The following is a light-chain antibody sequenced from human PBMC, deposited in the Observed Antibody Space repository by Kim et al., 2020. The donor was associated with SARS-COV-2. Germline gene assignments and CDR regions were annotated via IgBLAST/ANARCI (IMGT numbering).Light chain of an antibody. CDR3: QKRWG. Sequence: DIQMTQSPSTLSASVGDRVTITCRASQSVSWWLAWYQQKPGKAPKLLIYKASSLQTGVPSRFSGSGSGTEFTLTISSLQPDDFATYYCQKRWGFRQGTKVDIK. V-gene: IGKV1-5*03. J-gene: IGKJ1*01. CDR2: KAS. CDR1: QSVSWW.